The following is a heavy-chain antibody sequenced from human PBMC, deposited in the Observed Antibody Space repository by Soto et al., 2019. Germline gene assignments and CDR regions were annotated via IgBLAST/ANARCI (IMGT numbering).Heavy chain of an antibody. CDR2: IWYDGSNK. V-gene: IGHV3-33*01. CDR1: GFTFSSYG. D-gene: IGHD3-22*01. Sequence: QVQLVESGGGVVQPGRSLRLSCAASGFTFSSYGMHWVRQAPGKGLEWVAVIWYDGSNKYYADSVKGRFTISRDNSKNTLYLQMNSLRAEDTAVYYCARGPHSGYYFHWGQGTLVTVSS. CDR3: ARGPHSGYYFH. J-gene: IGHJ4*02.